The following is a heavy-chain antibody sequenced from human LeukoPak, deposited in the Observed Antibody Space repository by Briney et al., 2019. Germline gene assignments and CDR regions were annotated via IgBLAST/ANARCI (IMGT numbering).Heavy chain of an antibody. Sequence: SETLSLTCTVSGGSISSGGYYWSWIRQHPGKGLEWIGYIYYSGSTYYNPSLKSRVTISVDTSKNQFSLKLSSVTAADTAVYYCARGSFYMVRGVIMDSSGYYYFDYWGQGTLVTVSS. CDR1: GGSISSGGYY. V-gene: IGHV4-31*03. CDR3: ARGSFYMVRGVIMDSSGYYYFDY. J-gene: IGHJ4*02. CDR2: IYYSGST. D-gene: IGHD3-10*01.